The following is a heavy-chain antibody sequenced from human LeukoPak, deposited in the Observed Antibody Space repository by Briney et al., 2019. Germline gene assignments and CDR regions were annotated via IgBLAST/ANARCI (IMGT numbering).Heavy chain of an antibody. Sequence: PGGSLRLSCAASGFTFSSYAMSWVRQATGKGLEWVSAISGSGGSTYYADSVKGRFTISRDNSKNTLYLQMNSLRAEDTAVYYCAKDRIGDYYDSWGAFDIWGQGTMVTISS. J-gene: IGHJ3*02. CDR2: ISGSGGST. D-gene: IGHD3-22*01. V-gene: IGHV3-23*01. CDR3: AKDRIGDYYDSWGAFDI. CDR1: GFTFSSYA.